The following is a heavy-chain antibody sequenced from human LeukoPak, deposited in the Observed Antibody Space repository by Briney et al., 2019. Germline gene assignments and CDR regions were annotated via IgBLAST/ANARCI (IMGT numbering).Heavy chain of an antibody. CDR3: ARESAGSLHDSTAAFHY. Sequence: SETLSLTCSVSGDSVTSTYWSWIRQPPGKGLEWIAYGHHSESSNYNPSFRSRVTILVDTSRNQFSLRLTSVTAADTAVYYCARESAGSLHDSTAAFHYWGQGILVIVSS. J-gene: IGHJ4*02. D-gene: IGHD2-8*02. CDR1: GDSVTSTY. V-gene: IGHV4-59*02. CDR2: GHHSESS.